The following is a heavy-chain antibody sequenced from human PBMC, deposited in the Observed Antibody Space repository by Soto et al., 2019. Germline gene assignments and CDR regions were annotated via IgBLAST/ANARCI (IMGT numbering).Heavy chain of an antibody. CDR1: GYTLTELS. CDR2: FDPEDGET. J-gene: IGHJ5*02. Sequence: ALLKVSFKVSGYTLTELSMHWLRQAPGKGLEWMGGFDPEDGETIYAQKFQGRVTMTEDTSTDTAYMELSSLRSEDTAVYYCATDSYVVIGGFDPWGQGTLVTVSS. D-gene: IGHD3-22*01. CDR3: ATDSYVVIGGFDP. V-gene: IGHV1-24*01.